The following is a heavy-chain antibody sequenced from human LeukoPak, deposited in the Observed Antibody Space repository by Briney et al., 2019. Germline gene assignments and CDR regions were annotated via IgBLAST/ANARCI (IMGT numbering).Heavy chain of an antibody. CDR3: AKDLWGSIPDYFDY. J-gene: IGHJ4*02. Sequence: PGGSLRLSCAASGFTFNNYAMSWVRQAPGKGLEWVSGISGGGGRTYYADSVKGRFTISGDNSKNTLFLQIDSLRAEDTAIYYCAKDLWGSIPDYFDYWGQGTLVTVSS. CDR1: GFTFNNYA. V-gene: IGHV3-23*01. D-gene: IGHD3-10*01. CDR2: ISGGGGRT.